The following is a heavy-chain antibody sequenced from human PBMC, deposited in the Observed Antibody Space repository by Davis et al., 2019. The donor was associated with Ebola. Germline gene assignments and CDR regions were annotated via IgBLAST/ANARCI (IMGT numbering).Heavy chain of an antibody. CDR2: ISSSGSTI. Sequence: PGGSLRLSCAASGFTFSDYYMSWIRQAPGKGLEWVSYISSSGSTIYYADSVKGRFTISRDNAKNSLYLQMNSLRDEDTAVYYCASLPWGTVTPIWYFDLWGRGTLVTVSS. CDR1: GFTFSDYY. CDR3: ASLPWGTVTPIWYFDL. V-gene: IGHV3-11*04. D-gene: IGHD4-17*01. J-gene: IGHJ2*01.